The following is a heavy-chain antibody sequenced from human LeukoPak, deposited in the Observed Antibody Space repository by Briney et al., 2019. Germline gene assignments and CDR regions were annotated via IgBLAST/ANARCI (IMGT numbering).Heavy chain of an antibody. Sequence: ASVKVSCKASGYTFTSYGISWVRQAPGQGLEWMGWISAYNGNTNYAQKLQGRVTMTRNTSISTAYMELSSLRSEDTAVYYCALLYYYDSSGYYYGGWFDPWGQGTLVTVSS. D-gene: IGHD3-22*01. CDR3: ALLYYYDSSGYYYGGWFDP. V-gene: IGHV1-18*01. J-gene: IGHJ5*02. CDR2: ISAYNGNT. CDR1: GYTFTSYG.